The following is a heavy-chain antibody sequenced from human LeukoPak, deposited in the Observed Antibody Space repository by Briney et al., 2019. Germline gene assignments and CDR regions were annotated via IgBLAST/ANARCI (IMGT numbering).Heavy chain of an antibody. D-gene: IGHD1-26*01. CDR2: IYYSGST. V-gene: IGHV4-39*01. CDR1: GGSISSSSYY. CDR3: ARQGLVGATPYYFDY. Sequence: PSETLSLTCTVSGGSISSSSYYWGWIRQPPGKGLEWIGSIYYSGSTYYNPSLKSRVTISVDTSKNQFSLKLSSVTAADTAVYYCARQGLVGATPYYFDYWGQGTLVTVSS. J-gene: IGHJ4*02.